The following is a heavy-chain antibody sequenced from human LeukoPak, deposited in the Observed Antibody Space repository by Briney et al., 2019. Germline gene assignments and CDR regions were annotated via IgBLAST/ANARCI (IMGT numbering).Heavy chain of an antibody. V-gene: IGHV4-39*02. CDR2: VYYSGPA. Sequence: SETLSLTCTVYGASISSGDDSWSRIRQPPGKGLEWIGTVYYSGPAYYNPYLQHRVSISVDPTQHQFSLALSSVTGADTPLYSRARDVGTLRDFWAGYFSNWFDPWGQGTLVTVSS. CDR3: ARDVGTLRDFWAGYFSNWFDP. D-gene: IGHD3/OR15-3a*01. CDR1: GASISSGDDS. J-gene: IGHJ5*02.